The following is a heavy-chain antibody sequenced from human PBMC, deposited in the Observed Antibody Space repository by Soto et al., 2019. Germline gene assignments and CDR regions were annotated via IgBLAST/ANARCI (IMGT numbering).Heavy chain of an antibody. CDR1: GGSISGGGYD. J-gene: IGHJ4*02. V-gene: IGHV4-31*03. D-gene: IGHD5-12*01. CDR3: AREVGVATTNHLDY. CDR2: IYYSGST. Sequence: VYLTCTISGGSISGGGYDWSWIRQHPGKGLEWIGYIYYSGSTYYNPSLKSRVTISVDTSKNQFSLKLSSVTAADTAVYYCAREVGVATTNHLDYWGQGTLVTVPQ.